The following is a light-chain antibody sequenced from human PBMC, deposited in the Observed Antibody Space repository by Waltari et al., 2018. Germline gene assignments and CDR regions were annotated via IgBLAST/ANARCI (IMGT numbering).Light chain of an antibody. CDR3: SSYTTSATLV. Sequence: QSALTQPASVSGSPGQSITISCTGPSSDVGNYDYVSWYQQHPGKAPKLMIYAVTNRPSGVSNRFSGSKSGNTASLTISGLQAQDEADYYCSSYTTSATLVFGTGTKVTVL. V-gene: IGLV2-14*03. J-gene: IGLJ1*01. CDR1: SSDVGNYDY. CDR2: AVT.